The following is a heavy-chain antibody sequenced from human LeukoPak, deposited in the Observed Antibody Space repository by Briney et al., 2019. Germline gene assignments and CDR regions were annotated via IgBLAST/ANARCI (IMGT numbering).Heavy chain of an antibody. CDR1: GFTFSSYA. D-gene: IGHD6-13*01. CDR2: ISGSGGST. CDR3: AKEDFGGPYSSSWYKGGNY. V-gene: IGHV3-23*01. Sequence: PGGSLRLSCAASGFTFSSYAMSWVRQAPGEGLEWVSAISGSGGSTYYADSVKGRFTISRDNSKNTLYLQMNRLRAEDTAVYYCAKEDFGGPYSSSWYKGGNYWGQGTLVTVSS. J-gene: IGHJ4*02.